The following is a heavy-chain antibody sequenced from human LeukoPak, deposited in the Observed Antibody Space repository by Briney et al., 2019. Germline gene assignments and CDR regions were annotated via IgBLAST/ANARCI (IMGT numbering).Heavy chain of an antibody. CDR3: ARERTYCSGGSCYDFDY. CDR2: INPNSGGT. V-gene: IGHV1-2*02. J-gene: IGHJ4*02. Sequence: ASVKVSCKASGYTFNGYYMHWVRQAPGQGLEWMGWINPNSGGTNYAQKFQGRVTMTRDTSISTTYMELSRLRSDDTAVYYCARERTYCSGGSCYDFDYWGQGTLVTVSS. D-gene: IGHD2-15*01. CDR1: GYTFNGYY.